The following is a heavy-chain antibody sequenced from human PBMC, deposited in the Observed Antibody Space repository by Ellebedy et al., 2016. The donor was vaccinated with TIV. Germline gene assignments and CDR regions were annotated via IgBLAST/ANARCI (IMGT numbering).Heavy chain of an antibody. Sequence: GESLKISCEGSGSSFTNYWLGWVRQMPGEGLELMGTIYPGDSNTRYSPSFQGQVTISADKSISTAYLQWSSLKASDSAMYYCAGLVSAGTHRFDSWGQGTQVTVSS. J-gene: IGHJ4*02. CDR3: AGLVSAGTHRFDS. CDR1: GSSFTNYW. CDR2: IYPGDSNT. D-gene: IGHD6-13*01. V-gene: IGHV5-51*01.